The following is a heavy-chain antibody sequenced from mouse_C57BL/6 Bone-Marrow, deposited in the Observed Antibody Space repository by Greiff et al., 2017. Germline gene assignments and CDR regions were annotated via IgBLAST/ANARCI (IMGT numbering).Heavy chain of an antibody. Sequence: VQLVESGPGLVAPSQSLSITCTVSGFSFTSYGVDWVRQSPGKGLEWLGVIWGVGSTNYNSALKSRLSISKDNSKSQVFLKMNSLQTDDTAMYXCASRCYYGNFWFAYWGQGTLVTVSA. CDR1: GFSFTSYG. CDR2: IWGVGST. V-gene: IGHV2-6*01. D-gene: IGHD2-1*01. CDR3: ASRCYYGNFWFAY. J-gene: IGHJ3*01.